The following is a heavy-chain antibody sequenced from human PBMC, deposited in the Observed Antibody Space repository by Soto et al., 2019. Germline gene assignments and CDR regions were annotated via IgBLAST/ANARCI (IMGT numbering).Heavy chain of an antibody. J-gene: IGHJ6*02. CDR3: ARDKDREQLGGNYYYGIDD. V-gene: IGHV1-69*12. CDR2: IIPILPTP. D-gene: IGHD1-1*01. Sequence: QVQLVQSGAEVKKPGSSVTVSCKASGGTFGNSAISWVRQAPGQGLEWMGGIIPILPTPDYAQKFQGRVRMTADESTSTDDMELTSLRSEDAAVYYCARDKDREQLGGNYYYGIDDWGQGTTVTVSS. CDR1: GGTFGNSA.